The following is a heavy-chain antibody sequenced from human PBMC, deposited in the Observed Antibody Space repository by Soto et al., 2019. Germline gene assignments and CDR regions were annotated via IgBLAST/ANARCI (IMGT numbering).Heavy chain of an antibody. CDR3: AKEVITFGGVIVGYYYYYMDV. D-gene: IGHD3-16*02. V-gene: IGHV3-30*18. CDR2: ISYDGSNK. J-gene: IGHJ6*03. CDR1: GFTFSSYG. Sequence: HPGGSLRLSCAASGFTFSSYGMHWVRQAPGKGLEWVAVISYDGSNKYYADSVKGRFTISRDNSKNTLYLQMNSLRAEDTAVYYCAKEVITFGGVIVGYYYYYMDVWGKGTTVTVSS.